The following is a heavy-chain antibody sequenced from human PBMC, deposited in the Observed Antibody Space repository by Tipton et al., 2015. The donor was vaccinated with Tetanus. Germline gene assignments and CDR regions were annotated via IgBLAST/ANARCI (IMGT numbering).Heavy chain of an antibody. J-gene: IGHJ4*02. V-gene: IGHV5-51*01. CDR1: GYIFNNYW. CDR3: ARAHCTDGVCNFDF. Sequence: VQLVQSGGEVKKPGESLKISCKGSGYIFNNYWIGWVRQKPGKGLEWMGIIYPGHSDTRYSPSFQGQVTISVDKSINTAYLQWSSLKASDTSMFYCARAHCTDGVCNFDFWGQGALVTVAS. CDR2: IYPGHSDT. D-gene: IGHD2-8*01.